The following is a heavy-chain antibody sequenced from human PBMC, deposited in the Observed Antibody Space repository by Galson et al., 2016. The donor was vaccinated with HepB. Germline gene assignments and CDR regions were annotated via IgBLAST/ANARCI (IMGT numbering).Heavy chain of an antibody. CDR2: VIPRFGSV. Sequence: SVKVSCKASGGTFRNCAITWVRQAPGHGLEWMGRVIPRFGSVNYGQKFKGRVSITADASTSTAYMELSSLRSEDTAIYYCRFVRMANDPSLAKYYYNGVDGWGQGTTVTVSS. D-gene: IGHD2-8*01. CDR3: RFVRMANDPSLAKYYYNGVDG. V-gene: IGHV1-69*13. CDR1: GGTFRNCA. J-gene: IGHJ6*02.